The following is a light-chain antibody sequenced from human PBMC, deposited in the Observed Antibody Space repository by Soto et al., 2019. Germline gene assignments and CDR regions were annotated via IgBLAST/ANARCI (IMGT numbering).Light chain of an antibody. CDR2: LGS. J-gene: IGKJ2*01. Sequence: DIVMTQSPLSLPVTPGEPASISCRSSQSLLYSNGNNYLDWYLQKPGQSPQLLIYLGSNRASGVPDRFSGSGSGSDFTLKISRVEAEDIGVYYCMQARQTPQTFGQGTKLEIK. CDR1: QSLLYSNGNNY. V-gene: IGKV2-28*01. CDR3: MQARQTPQT.